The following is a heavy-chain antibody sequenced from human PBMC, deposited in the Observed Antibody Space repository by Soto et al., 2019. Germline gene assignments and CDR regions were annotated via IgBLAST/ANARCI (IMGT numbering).Heavy chain of an antibody. CDR1: GGSISSGGYY. CDR3: ARDPTYYYDSSGPTARGGMDV. D-gene: IGHD3-22*01. V-gene: IGHV4-31*03. J-gene: IGHJ6*02. Sequence: SEALSLTSTVSGGSISSGGYYWSWICRHPGKGLEWIGYIYYSGSTYYNPSLKSRVTISVDTSKNQFSLKLSSVTAADTAVYYCARDPTYYYDSSGPTARGGMDVWGQGTTVTVSS. CDR2: IYYSGST.